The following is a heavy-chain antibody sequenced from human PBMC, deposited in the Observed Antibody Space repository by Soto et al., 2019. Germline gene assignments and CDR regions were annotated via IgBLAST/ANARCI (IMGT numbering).Heavy chain of an antibody. CDR3: VRQPGGVATPGDDY. J-gene: IGHJ4*02. CDR1: GYPLIAFD. CDR2: MNPDSGDT. V-gene: IGHV1-8*01. D-gene: IGHD2-15*01. Sequence: QVKLVQSGAEVRKPGASVKVSCEASGYPLIAFDINWVRQAAGQGLEWMGWMNPDSGDTAFARRFQDRITMTRTTSISTAYMELSRLTSDDTAVYYCVRQPGGVATPGDDYWGQGTLVSVSS.